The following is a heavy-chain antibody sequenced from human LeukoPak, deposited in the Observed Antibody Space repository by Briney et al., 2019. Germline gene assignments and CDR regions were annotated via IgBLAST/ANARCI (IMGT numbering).Heavy chain of an antibody. CDR3: ATHKSIGNIVAFDY. V-gene: IGHV1-18*01. D-gene: IGHD5-12*01. CDR1: GYTFTSYG. Sequence: ASVKVSCKASGYTFTSYGISWVRQAPGQGLEWMGWISAYNGNTNYAQKLQGRVTMTTDTSTSTAYMELRSLRFDDTAVYYCATHKSIGNIVAFDYWGQGTLVTVSP. CDR2: ISAYNGNT. J-gene: IGHJ4*02.